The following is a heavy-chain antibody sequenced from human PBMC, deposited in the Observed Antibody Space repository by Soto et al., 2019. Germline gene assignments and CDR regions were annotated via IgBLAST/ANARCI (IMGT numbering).Heavy chain of an antibody. CDR1: GGSISGYY. V-gene: IGHV4-59*01. CDR2: IYHSGTI. Sequence: SETLSLTCTVSGGSISGYYWSWMRQPPGQGLEWIGYIYHSGTIRYNPSLERRVTISVDTSKNQFSLKLASVTAADTAVYYCARTQMATLYFDYWGQGTLVTVSS. CDR3: ARTQMATLYFDY. D-gene: IGHD5-12*01. J-gene: IGHJ4*02.